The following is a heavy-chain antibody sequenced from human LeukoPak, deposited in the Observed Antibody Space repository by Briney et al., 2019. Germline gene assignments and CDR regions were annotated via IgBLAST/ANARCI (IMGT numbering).Heavy chain of an antibody. J-gene: IGHJ4*02. Sequence: GASVKVSCKASGYTFTGYYMHWVRQAPGRGLEWMGRINPNSGGSNYAQKLQDRVTMTRDTSISTAYMALNSLRSDDTAAYYCARGSGYGDSPGLHWGQGALVTVSS. D-gene: IGHD4-17*01. V-gene: IGHV1-2*06. CDR1: GYTFTGYY. CDR3: ARGSGYGDSPGLH. CDR2: INPNSGGS.